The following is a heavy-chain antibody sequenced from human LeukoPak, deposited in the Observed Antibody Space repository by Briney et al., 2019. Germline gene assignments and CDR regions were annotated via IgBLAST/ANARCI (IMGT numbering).Heavy chain of an antibody. Sequence: SETLSLTCTVSGGSISSYYWSWIRQPPGKGLEWIGEINHSGSTNYNPSLKSRVTISVDTSKNQFSLKLSSVTAADTAVYYCARGGSGSFPTDYWGQGTLVTVSS. D-gene: IGHD1-26*01. CDR1: GGSISSYY. CDR3: ARGGSGSFPTDY. J-gene: IGHJ4*02. CDR2: INHSGST. V-gene: IGHV4-34*01.